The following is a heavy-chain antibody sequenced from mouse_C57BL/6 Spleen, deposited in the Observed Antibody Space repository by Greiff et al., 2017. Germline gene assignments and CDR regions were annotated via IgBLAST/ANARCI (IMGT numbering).Heavy chain of an antibody. D-gene: IGHD2-4*01. CDR1: GFTFSSYG. V-gene: IGHV5-6*02. CDR3: AGHGDYDGGGYAMDY. CDR2: ISSGGSYT. Sequence: EVKLEESGGDLVKPGGSLKLSCAASGFTFSSYGMSWVRQTPDKRLEWVATISSGGSYTYYPDSVKGRFTISRDNAKNNLYLQMSSLKSEDTAVYYCAGHGDYDGGGYAMDYWGQGTSVTVSS. J-gene: IGHJ4*01.